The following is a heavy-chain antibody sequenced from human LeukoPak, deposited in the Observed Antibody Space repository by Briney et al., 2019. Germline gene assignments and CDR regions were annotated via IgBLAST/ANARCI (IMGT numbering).Heavy chain of an antibody. CDR1: GFTVSSNY. J-gene: IGHJ4*02. Sequence: PGGSLRLSCAASGFTVSSNYMSWVRQAPGKGLEWVSVIYSGGSTYYADSEKGRFTISRDNAESSLYLQMNSLRVEDTAVYYCVRNLAVAGTCFDSWGQGTLVTVS. D-gene: IGHD6-19*01. CDR3: VRNLAVAGTCFDS. V-gene: IGHV3-53*01. CDR2: IYSGGST.